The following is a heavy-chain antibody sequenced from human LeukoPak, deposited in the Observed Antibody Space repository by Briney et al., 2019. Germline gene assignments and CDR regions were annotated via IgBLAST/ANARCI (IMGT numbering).Heavy chain of an antibody. D-gene: IGHD5-12*01. CDR2: IRGKTYGGTT. Sequence: GGSQRLSCSASGFTFGDYAMNWVRQAPGKGLEWVGFIRGKTYGGTTEYAASVKGRFTISRDNSKNTLYLQMNSLRAEDTAVYYCARVGEEGGGYSGYDYYYYYYMDVWGKGTTVTVSS. CDR1: GFTFGDYA. V-gene: IGHV3-49*04. CDR3: ARVGEEGGGYSGYDYYYYYYMDV. J-gene: IGHJ6*03.